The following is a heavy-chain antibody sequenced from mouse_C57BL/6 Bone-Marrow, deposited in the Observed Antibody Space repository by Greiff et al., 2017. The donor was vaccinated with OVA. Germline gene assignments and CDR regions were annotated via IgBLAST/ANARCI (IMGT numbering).Heavy chain of an antibody. V-gene: IGHV2-2*02. CDR3: ARDSYYYGSDY. J-gene: IGHJ4*01. CDR1: GFSLPSYG. CDR2: IWSGGSQ. Sequence: QVQLKESGPGLVKPSQSLSITCTVSGFSLPSYGVPWVRQSPGTGLEWLGVIWSGGSQAYNEDFISRLSISKDNSKSQVFLKMNSLQTNDTAIDYCARDSYYYGSDYWGQGTAVTVSS. D-gene: IGHD2-12*01.